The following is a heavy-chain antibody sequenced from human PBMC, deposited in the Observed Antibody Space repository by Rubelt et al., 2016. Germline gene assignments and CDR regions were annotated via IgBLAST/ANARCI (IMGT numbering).Heavy chain of an antibody. CDR2: INHSGST. J-gene: IGHJ4*02. V-gene: IGHV4-34*01. Sequence: QVQLQQWGAGLLKPSETLSLTCAVYGGSFSGYYWSWIRQPPGKGLEWIGEINHSGSTNYNPSLKSRVTISVDTSKNQFSRKLSSVTAADTAVYYCARHAGLGRSFDYWGQGTLVTVSS. CDR3: ARHAGLGRSFDY. D-gene: IGHD3-9*01. CDR1: GGSFSGYY.